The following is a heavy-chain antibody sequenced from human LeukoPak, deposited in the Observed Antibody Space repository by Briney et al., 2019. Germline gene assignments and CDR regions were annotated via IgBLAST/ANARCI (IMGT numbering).Heavy chain of an antibody. V-gene: IGHV3-30*18. J-gene: IGHJ4*02. Sequence: GRSLRLSCAASGFSFSSFGMHWVRQAPGKGLEWVAVISHDGSNKNYADSVKGRFTMSRDNSKNTVYLQMNSLRGEDTAVYYCAKGPWFGELLPFDYWSQGALVSVSS. CDR2: ISHDGSNK. D-gene: IGHD3-10*01. CDR3: AKGPWFGELLPFDY. CDR1: GFSFSSFG.